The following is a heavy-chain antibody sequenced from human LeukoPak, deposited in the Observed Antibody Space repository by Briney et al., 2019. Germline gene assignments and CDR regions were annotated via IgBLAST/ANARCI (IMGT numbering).Heavy chain of an antibody. CDR1: GFTFSSYA. J-gene: IGHJ4*02. Sequence: GGSLRLSCAASGFTFSSYAMSWVRQAPGKGLEWVSTITGSGGSTYYPDSVKGRFTISRDNAKNSLYLQMNSLRAEDTALYYCAKDAFSVIAAGTFDYWGQGTLVTVSS. CDR2: ITGSGGST. V-gene: IGHV3-23*01. D-gene: IGHD6-13*01. CDR3: AKDAFSVIAAGTFDY.